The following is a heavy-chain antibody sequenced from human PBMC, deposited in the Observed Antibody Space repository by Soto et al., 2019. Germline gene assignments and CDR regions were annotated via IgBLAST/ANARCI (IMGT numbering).Heavy chain of an antibody. V-gene: IGHV1-69*01. D-gene: IGHD2-2*02. J-gene: IGHJ6*02. Sequence: QVQLVQSGAEVKKPGSSVKVSCKASGGTFSSYAISWGRQAPGQGLEWMGGIIPIFGTANYAQKFQGRVTITADESTRTACMELSSLRSEDTAVYDCARGVGRWLYSSTYYYYGMDVWGQGTTVTVSS. CDR2: IIPIFGTA. CDR1: GGTFSSYA. CDR3: ARGVGRWLYSSTYYYYGMDV.